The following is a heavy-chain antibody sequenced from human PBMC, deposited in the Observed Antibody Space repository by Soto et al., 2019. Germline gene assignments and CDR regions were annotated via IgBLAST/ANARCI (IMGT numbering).Heavy chain of an antibody. Sequence: GGSLRLSCAASGFTFGDYWMHWVRQAPGKGLEWVSRMTSDGSTTDYADSVKGRFTVSRDNAKNTLYLQMNSLRAEDTAVYFCATAEVDYWGPGTLVTV. CDR1: GFTFGDYW. CDR3: ATAEVDY. V-gene: IGHV3-74*01. J-gene: IGHJ4*02. CDR2: MTSDGSTT.